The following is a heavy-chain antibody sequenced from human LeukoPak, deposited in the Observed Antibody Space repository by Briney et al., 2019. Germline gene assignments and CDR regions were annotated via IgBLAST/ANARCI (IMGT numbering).Heavy chain of an antibody. CDR2: IIPIFGTA. D-gene: IGHD3-10*01. V-gene: IGHV1-69*05. CDR3: ASPKHYYGSGSYHYFDY. CDR1: GGTFSSYA. Sequence: SVKVSCKASGGTFSSYAISWVRQAPGQGLEWMGRIIPIFGTANYAQKFQGRGTITTEEATSTAYMELSSLRSEDTAVYYCASPKHYYGSGSYHYFDYWGQGTLVTVSS. J-gene: IGHJ4*02.